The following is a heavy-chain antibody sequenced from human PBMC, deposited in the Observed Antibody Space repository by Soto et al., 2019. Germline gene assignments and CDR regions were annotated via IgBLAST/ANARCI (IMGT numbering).Heavy chain of an antibody. V-gene: IGHV4-61*05. CDR3: ARARLSRSWWFDP. CDR1: GGSISSSSYY. Sequence: PSETLSLTCTVSGGSISSSSYYWGWIRQPPGKGLEWIGYIYYSGSTNHNPSLKSRVTISVDTSKNQFSLKLSSVTAADTAVYYCARARLSRSWWFDPWGQGTLVTVS. CDR2: IYYSGST. J-gene: IGHJ5*02. D-gene: IGHD3-10*01.